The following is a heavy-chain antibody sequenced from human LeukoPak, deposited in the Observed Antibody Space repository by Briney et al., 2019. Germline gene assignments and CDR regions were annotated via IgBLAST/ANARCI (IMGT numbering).Heavy chain of an antibody. D-gene: IGHD4-23*01. J-gene: IGHJ4*02. V-gene: IGHV3-74*01. CDR1: GFTFSSYFW. CDR3: VRDLDLGGYSSFEY. Sequence: GGSLRLSCAASGFTFSSYFWMHWVRQAPGKGLVWVSRIKSDGSSSTYADSVKGRFTISRDNAKNTLYLQMNTLRAEDTAVYYCVRDLDLGGYSSFEYWGQGTLVTVSS. CDR2: IKSDGSSS.